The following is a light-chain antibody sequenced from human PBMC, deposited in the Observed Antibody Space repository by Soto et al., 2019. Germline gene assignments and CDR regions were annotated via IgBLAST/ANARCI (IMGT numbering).Light chain of an antibody. J-gene: IGKJ5*01. CDR2: SVS. CDR3: QQYDGSPIT. CDR1: QSVGRSY. Sequence: DIVLRQSPGTLSLSPVERATLSSRASQSVGRSYLAWYQQKPGQAPRLLISSVSKRATGIPDRFSGGGSGTDFTLTISRVEPEDFALYICQQYDGSPITFGQGTRLEIK. V-gene: IGKV3-20*01.